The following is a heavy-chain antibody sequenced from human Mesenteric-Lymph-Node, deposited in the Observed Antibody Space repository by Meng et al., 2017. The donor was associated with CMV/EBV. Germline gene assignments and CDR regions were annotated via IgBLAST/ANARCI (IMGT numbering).Heavy chain of an antibody. Sequence: GSLRLSCTVSGGSISSYYWSWIRQPPGKGLEWIGYIYYTGSTNYNPSLKSRVTISVDPSKNQFSLKLNSVTAADTAVYYCARGLRHIVVVIAIRFDPWGQGTLVTVSS. D-gene: IGHD2-21*01. J-gene: IGHJ5*02. CDR2: IYYTGST. CDR3: ARGLRHIVVVIAIRFDP. V-gene: IGHV4-59*01. CDR1: GGSISSYY.